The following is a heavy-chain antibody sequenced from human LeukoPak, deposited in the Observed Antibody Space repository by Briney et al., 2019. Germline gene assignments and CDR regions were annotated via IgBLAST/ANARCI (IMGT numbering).Heavy chain of an antibody. J-gene: IGHJ5*02. Sequence: ASVKVSCKASGYTFTGYYMHWVRQAPGQGLEWMGRINPNSGGTNYAQKFQGRVTMTRDTSISTAYMELSRLRSDDTAVYYCARHKPTGRNNWFDPWGPGTLVTVSS. CDR1: GYTFTGYY. D-gene: IGHD1-14*01. CDR3: ARHKPTGRNNWFDP. V-gene: IGHV1-2*06. CDR2: INPNSGGT.